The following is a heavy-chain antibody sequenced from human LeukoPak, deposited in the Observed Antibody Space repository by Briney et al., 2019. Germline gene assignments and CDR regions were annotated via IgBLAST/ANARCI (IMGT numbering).Heavy chain of an antibody. J-gene: IGHJ4*02. Sequence: WGSLRLSCAASGFAFSSYAMSWVRQAPGKGLEWVSAISGSGGSTYYADSVKGRFTISRDNSKNTLYLQMNSLRAEDAAVYYCAKDPPRLATVTTGTGYFDYWGQGTLVTVSS. CDR3: AKDPPRLATVTTGTGYFDY. V-gene: IGHV3-23*01. D-gene: IGHD4-17*01. CDR1: GFAFSSYA. CDR2: ISGSGGST.